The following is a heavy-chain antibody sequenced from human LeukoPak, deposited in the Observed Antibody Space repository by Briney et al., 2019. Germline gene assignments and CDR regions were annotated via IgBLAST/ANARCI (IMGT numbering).Heavy chain of an antibody. CDR2: ISSNSNYI. J-gene: IGHJ4*02. Sequence: GGSLRLSCAASGFTFSSYGMNWVRQAPGKGLEWVSSISSNSNYIWYGDSVKGRFTISRDNAKNSLYLQMNSLRAEDTAVYYCARDAPNLSADYWGQGTLVTVSS. V-gene: IGHV3-21*04. CDR1: GFTFSSYG. CDR3: ARDAPNLSADY.